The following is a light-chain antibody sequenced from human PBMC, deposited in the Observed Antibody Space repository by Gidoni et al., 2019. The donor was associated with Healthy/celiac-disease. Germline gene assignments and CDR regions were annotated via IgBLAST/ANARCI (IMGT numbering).Light chain of an antibody. Sequence: AIRMTQSPSSLSASTGDRVNITCRASQGISSYLAWYQQKPGKAPKLLIYAASTLQSGVPSRFSGSGSETDFTLTIRCLQPEDFAPYYCQQYYRYPTFGQGTKVEIK. CDR3: QQYYRYPT. V-gene: IGKV1-8*01. J-gene: IGKJ1*01. CDR1: QGISSY. CDR2: AAS.